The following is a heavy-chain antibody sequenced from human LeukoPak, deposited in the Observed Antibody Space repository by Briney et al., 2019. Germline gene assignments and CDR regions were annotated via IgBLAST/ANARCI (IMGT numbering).Heavy chain of an antibody. J-gene: IGHJ4*02. V-gene: IGHV3-21*01. CDR1: GFTFSSYS. CDR2: ISSSSRYI. Sequence: PGGSLRLSCAVSGFTFSSYSMNWVRQAPGKGLEWVSSISSSSRYIYYAVSVKGRFTISRDNAKNSLYLQMNSLRAEDTAVYYCARAGLDSGSYFTDYWGQGTLVTVSS. CDR3: ARAGLDSGSYFTDY. D-gene: IGHD1-26*01.